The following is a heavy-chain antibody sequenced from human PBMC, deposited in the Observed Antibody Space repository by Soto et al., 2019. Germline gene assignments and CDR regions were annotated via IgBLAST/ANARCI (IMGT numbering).Heavy chain of an antibody. D-gene: IGHD6-19*01. J-gene: IGHJ4*02. V-gene: IGHV1-18*01. CDR1: GYTFTNFG. Sequence: ASVKVSCKASGYTFTNFGVSWVRQAPGQGLEWMGWISAYNGNTNYAQKLQGRVTMTTDTSTSTAYMELRSLRSDDTAVYYCARDAWIAVAVPGDYWGQGTLVTVSS. CDR3: ARDAWIAVAVPGDY. CDR2: ISAYNGNT.